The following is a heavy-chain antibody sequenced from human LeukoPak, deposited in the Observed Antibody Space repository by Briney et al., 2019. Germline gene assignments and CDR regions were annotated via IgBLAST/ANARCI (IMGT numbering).Heavy chain of an antibody. CDR1: GFTFSAYS. V-gene: IGHV3-48*01. Sequence: PWGSLTLTCAASGFTFSAYSMNWVRQAPGKGLEWVSYISTSSSTIYYADSVKGRFTISRDNAKNSLYLQMNSLRAEDTAVYYCARGLWLKDWGQGTLVTVSS. CDR2: ISTSSSTI. D-gene: IGHD5-18*01. CDR3: ARGLWLKD. J-gene: IGHJ4*02.